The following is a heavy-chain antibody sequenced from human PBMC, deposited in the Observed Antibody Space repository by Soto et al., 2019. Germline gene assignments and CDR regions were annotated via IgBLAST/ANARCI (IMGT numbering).Heavy chain of an antibody. V-gene: IGHV4-39*01. CDR1: GDSIRNSGHY. D-gene: IGHD6-19*01. CDR2: VYYSGTS. CDR3: ARPATVAPPDAFQV. J-gene: IGHJ3*01. Sequence: QVHLQESGPRLVEPSETLSLTCSVSGDSIRNSGHYWGWVRQPPGKGLEWIGSVYYSGTSYRKPSLNSRLTMSIDTSKNQSSLRLPSVPAADTAIYSCARPATVAPPDAFQVWSQGTLVTVSS.